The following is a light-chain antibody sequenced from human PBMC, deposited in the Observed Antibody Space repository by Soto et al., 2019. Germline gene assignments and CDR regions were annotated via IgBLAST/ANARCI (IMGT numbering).Light chain of an antibody. V-gene: IGKV1-5*01. CDR1: QSIRSW. J-gene: IGKJ1*01. CDR2: DAS. Sequence: DIQMTQYPYTLSASVGDRVTITCRASQSIRSWMAWYQQKPGKAPKLVIYDASSLESGVPSRFSGSGSGTEFTLTISSLQPDDFATYYCQHYTSYLTWTFGQGTEV. CDR3: QHYTSYLTWT.